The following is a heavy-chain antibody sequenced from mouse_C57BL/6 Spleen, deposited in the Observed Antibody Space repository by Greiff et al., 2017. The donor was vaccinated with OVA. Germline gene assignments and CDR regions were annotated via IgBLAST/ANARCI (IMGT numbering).Heavy chain of an antibody. CDR3: AAQATYYAMDY. V-gene: IGHV1-64*01. CDR1: GYTFTSYW. J-gene: IGHJ4*01. Sequence: QVQLQQPGAELVKPGASVKLSCKASGYTFTSYWMHCVKQRPGQGLEWIGMIHPNSGSTNYNEKFKSKATLTVDKSSSTAYMQLSSLTSEDSAVYYCAAQATYYAMDYWGQGTSVTVSS. D-gene: IGHD3-2*02. CDR2: IHPNSGST.